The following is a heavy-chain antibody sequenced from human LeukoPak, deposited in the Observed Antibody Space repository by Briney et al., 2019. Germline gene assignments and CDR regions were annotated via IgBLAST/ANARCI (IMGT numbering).Heavy chain of an antibody. CDR2: ISAYDGNT. D-gene: IGHD1-1*01. CDR1: GYTFTSYG. J-gene: IGHJ6*02. CDR3: ARDKHNWNDYYYGMDV. V-gene: IGHV1-18*01. Sequence: GASVKVSCKASGYTFTSYGISWVHQAPGQGPEWMGWISAYDGNTDYAQKLQGRVTMTTDTSTSTAYMELRSLISDDTAVYYCARDKHNWNDYYYGMDVWGQGTTVTVSS.